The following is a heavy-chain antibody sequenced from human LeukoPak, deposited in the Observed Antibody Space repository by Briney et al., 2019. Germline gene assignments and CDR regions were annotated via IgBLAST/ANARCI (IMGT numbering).Heavy chain of an antibody. D-gene: IGHD5-18*01. CDR3: ARTSRVDTAMVRY. Sequence: GESLKISCKGSGYTFTSYWIGWVRQMPGKGLEWMGIIYPGDSDTRYSPSFQGQVTISADKSISTAYLQWSSLKASDTAMYYCARTSRVDTAMVRYWGQGTLVTVSS. V-gene: IGHV5-51*01. CDR1: GYTFTSYW. CDR2: IYPGDSDT. J-gene: IGHJ4*02.